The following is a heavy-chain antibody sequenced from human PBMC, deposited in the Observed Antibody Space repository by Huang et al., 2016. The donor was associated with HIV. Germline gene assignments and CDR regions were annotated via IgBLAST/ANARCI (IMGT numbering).Heavy chain of an antibody. J-gene: IGHJ6*03. CDR3: ARRTSTNRLKIAMVTAMDYYYMDV. Sequence: GAEVKKPGASVKVSCKTSGYTFNRYGISWVRQAPGQGLEWMGWISGYNGNTNYAQKFQGRVTMTTDTSTSTAYMVLRSLRSDDTAVYYCARRTSTNRLKIAMVTAMDYYYMDVWGKGTTVTVSS. CDR2: ISGYNGNT. D-gene: IGHD2-21*02. V-gene: IGHV1-18*01. CDR1: GYTFNRYG.